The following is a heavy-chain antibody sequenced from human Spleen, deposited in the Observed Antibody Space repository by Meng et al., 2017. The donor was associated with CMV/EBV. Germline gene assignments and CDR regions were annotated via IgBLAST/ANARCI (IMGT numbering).Heavy chain of an antibody. D-gene: IGHD3-3*02. V-gene: IGHV3-30*02. J-gene: IGHJ4*02. Sequence: GESLKISCTASGFTFSKFGMHWVRQAPGKGLEWVAFIRSDGSTKYYADSVKGRFTISRDNSKNTLYVQMNSLRPEDMATYYCAQFSDGYWGQGTLVTVSS. CDR1: GFTFSKFG. CDR2: IRSDGSTK. CDR3: AQFSDGY.